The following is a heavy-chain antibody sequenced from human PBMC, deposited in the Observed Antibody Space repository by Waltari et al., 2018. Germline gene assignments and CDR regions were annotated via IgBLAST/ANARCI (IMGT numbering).Heavy chain of an antibody. Sequence: QVQLVESGGGVVQPGGSLRLSCAASGFTFSSYGMHWVRQAPGKGLEWVAFIRYDGSNKYYADSVKGRFTISRDNSKNTLYLQMNSLRAEDTVVYYCAKGGIPFYFDYWGQGTLVTVSS. V-gene: IGHV3-30*02. CDR1: GFTFSSYG. J-gene: IGHJ4*02. CDR2: IRYDGSNK. CDR3: AKGGIPFYFDY. D-gene: IGHD3-16*02.